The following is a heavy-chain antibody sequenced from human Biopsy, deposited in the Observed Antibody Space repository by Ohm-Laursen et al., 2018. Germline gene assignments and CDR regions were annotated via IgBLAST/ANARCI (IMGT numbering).Heavy chain of an antibody. CDR1: GESFSDYY. CDR2: INHRGRS. V-gene: IGHV4-34*01. CDR3: AREGGGLLPIRLTDF. J-gene: IGHJ4*02. D-gene: IGHD1-26*01. Sequence: SETLSLTCEVSGESFSDYYWSWIRQSPGKGLEWIGEINHRGRSSYSPSLQSRVTISVDASKNQFSLNVKSVTAADTAVYFGAREGGGLLPIRLTDFWGPGMMVTVSS.